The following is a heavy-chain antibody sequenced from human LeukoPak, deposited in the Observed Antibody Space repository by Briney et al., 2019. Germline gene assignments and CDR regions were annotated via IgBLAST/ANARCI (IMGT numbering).Heavy chain of an antibody. CDR3: ARDVGDCSSTSCSRYYYYGMDV. Sequence: PSETLSLTCTVSGGSLSSYYWSWIRQPPGKGLEWIGYIYYSGSTNYNPSLKSRVTISVDTSKNQFSLKLSSVTAADTAVYYCARDVGDCSSTSCSRYYYYGMDVWGQGTTVTVSS. D-gene: IGHD2-2*01. V-gene: IGHV4-59*01. CDR2: IYYSGST. J-gene: IGHJ6*02. CDR1: GGSLSSYY.